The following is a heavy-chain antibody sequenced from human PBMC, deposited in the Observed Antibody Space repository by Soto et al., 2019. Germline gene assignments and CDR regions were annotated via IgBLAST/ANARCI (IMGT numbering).Heavy chain of an antibody. J-gene: IGHJ4*02. CDR3: ARAREDLVLLVALKD. CDR2: ISYDGSNK. CDR1: GFTFSSYG. Sequence: GGSLRLSCAASGFTFSSYGMHWVRQAPGKGLEWVAVISYDGSNKYYADSVKGRFTISRDNSKNTLYLQMNSLRVEDTAIYYCARAREDLVLLVALKDWGQGIQVTVFS. V-gene: IGHV3-30*03. D-gene: IGHD2-8*01.